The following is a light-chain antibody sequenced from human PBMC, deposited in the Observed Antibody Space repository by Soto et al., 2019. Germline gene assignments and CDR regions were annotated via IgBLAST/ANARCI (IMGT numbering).Light chain of an antibody. CDR1: RDISSS. CDR2: AAS. CDR3: QKYNSAPNT. Sequence: VQMTQSPSSLSACVGDRVTITCRASRDISSSLAWYQQKPGKVPKLLIYAASTLHAGVQSRFSGSGSGTFFTLTINSLQPEDVATYYCQKYNSAPNTFGRGTRLEIK. V-gene: IGKV1-27*01. J-gene: IGKJ2*01.